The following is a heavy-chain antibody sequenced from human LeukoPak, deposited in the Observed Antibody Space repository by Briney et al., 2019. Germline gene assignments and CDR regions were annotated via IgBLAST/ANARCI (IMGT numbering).Heavy chain of an antibody. Sequence: PGGSPRLSCAASGFTFSSYSMNWVRQAPGKGLEWVANIKQDGSEEYYVDSVKGRFTISRDNAKNSLYLQMNSLRAEDTAVYYCARDVCSGISCYQYGADSWGQGTLVTVSS. CDR2: IKQDGSEE. CDR1: GFTFSSYS. D-gene: IGHD2-2*01. J-gene: IGHJ4*02. CDR3: ARDVCSGISCYQYGADS. V-gene: IGHV3-7*01.